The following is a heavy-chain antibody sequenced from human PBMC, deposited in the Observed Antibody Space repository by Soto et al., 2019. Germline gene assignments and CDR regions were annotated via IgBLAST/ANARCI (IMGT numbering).Heavy chain of an antibody. D-gene: IGHD2-15*01. Sequence: ASVKVSCKVSGYTLTELSMHWVRQAPGKGLEWMGGFDPEDVETIYAQKFQGRVTMTEDTSTDTAYMELSSLRSEDTAVYYCATEMRYCSGGSCYSDAFDIWGQGTMVTVSS. CDR3: ATEMRYCSGGSCYSDAFDI. CDR2: FDPEDVET. V-gene: IGHV1-24*01. CDR1: GYTLTELS. J-gene: IGHJ3*02.